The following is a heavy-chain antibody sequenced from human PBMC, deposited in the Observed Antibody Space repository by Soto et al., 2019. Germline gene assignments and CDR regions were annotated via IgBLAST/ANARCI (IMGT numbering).Heavy chain of an antibody. V-gene: IGHV4-39*01. J-gene: IGHJ4*02. CDR2: IYYSGST. CDR3: ARHVSYSGSYERSFDY. CDR1: GGSISSSSYY. D-gene: IGHD1-26*01. Sequence: SETLSLTCTVSGGSISSSSYYWGWIRQPPGKGLEWIGSIYYSGSTYYNPSLKSRVTISVDTSKNQFSLKLSSVTAADTAVYYCARHVSYSGSYERSFDYWGQGTLVTVSS.